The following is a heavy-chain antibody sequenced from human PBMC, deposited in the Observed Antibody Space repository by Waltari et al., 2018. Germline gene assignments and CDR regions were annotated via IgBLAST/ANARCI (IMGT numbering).Heavy chain of an antibody. Sequence: QLQLQESGPGLVKPSETLSLTCSVSGGSITTSRHYWGWIRRPPGQGLEWIATLSYNGATYTSPSLTSRVTMSRDTSKNQLSLTLGAVTAADAAVYYCATYIGASVGTAAFDVWGQGKMVIVSS. CDR1: GGSITTSRHY. V-gene: IGHV4-39*01. D-gene: IGHD5-12*01. J-gene: IGHJ3*01. CDR3: ATYIGASVGTAAFDV. CDR2: LSYNGAT.